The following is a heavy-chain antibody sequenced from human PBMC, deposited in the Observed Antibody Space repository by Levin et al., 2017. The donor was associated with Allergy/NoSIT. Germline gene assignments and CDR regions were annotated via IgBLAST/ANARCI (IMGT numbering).Heavy chain of an antibody. CDR1: GFTFSDSG. J-gene: IGHJ5*02. V-gene: IGHV3-73*01. CDR2: IRTKANSYAT. CDR3: TRDLSARVGFDP. Sequence: QPGGSLRLSCAASGFTFSDSGLHWVRQASGKGLEWVGRIRTKANSYATAYAASVNGRFTISRDDSKNTAYLQMNSLKTEDTAMYYCTRDLSARVGFDPWGQGTLVTVSS. D-gene: IGHD3-3*01.